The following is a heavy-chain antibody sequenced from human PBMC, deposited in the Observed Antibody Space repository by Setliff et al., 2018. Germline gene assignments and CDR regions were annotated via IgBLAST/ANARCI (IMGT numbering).Heavy chain of an antibody. CDR3: ARAVGRWFGDHTRGYFDY. D-gene: IGHD3-10*01. CDR1: GYTFISYD. CDR2: VNPNSGNT. Sequence: ASVKVSCKASGYTFISYDINWVRQATGQGLEWMGWVNPNSGNTGYAQKFQGRVTMTRNTSISTAYMELSSLRSEDTAVYYCARAVGRWFGDHTRGYFDYWGQGTLVTVSS. V-gene: IGHV1-8*02. J-gene: IGHJ4*02.